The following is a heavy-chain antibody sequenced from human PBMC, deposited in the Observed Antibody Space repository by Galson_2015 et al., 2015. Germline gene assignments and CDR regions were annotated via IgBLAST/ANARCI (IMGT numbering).Heavy chain of an antibody. CDR1: GFSLSTSGVG. CDR3: AHNTHTATLRF. J-gene: IGHJ4*02. Sequence: PALVKPTQTLTLTRTFSGFSLSTSGVGVGWIRQPPGKALEWLALIYWDDDKRYSPSLKSRLTITKGTSKNQVVLTMTNMDPVDTATYYCAHNTHTATLRFWGQGALVTVSS. CDR2: IYWDDDK. V-gene: IGHV2-5*02. D-gene: IGHD5-18*01.